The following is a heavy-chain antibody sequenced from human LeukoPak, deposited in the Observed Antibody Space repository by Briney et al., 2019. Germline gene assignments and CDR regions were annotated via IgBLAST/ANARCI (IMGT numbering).Heavy chain of an antibody. Sequence: GASVKVSCKASGYTFTGYYMHWVRQAPGQGLEWMGWINPNSGGTNYAQEFQGRVTMIRDMSTSAVYMELSSLRSEDTAVYYCARDQANSPGYWGQGTLVTVSS. CDR2: INPNSGGT. D-gene: IGHD5-24*01. J-gene: IGHJ4*02. CDR1: GYTFTGYY. CDR3: ARDQANSPGY. V-gene: IGHV1-2*02.